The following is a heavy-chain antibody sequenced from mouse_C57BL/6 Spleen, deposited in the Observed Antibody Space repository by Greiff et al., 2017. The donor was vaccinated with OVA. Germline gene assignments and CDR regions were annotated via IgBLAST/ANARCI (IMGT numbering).Heavy chain of an antibody. CDR2: IYPGDGDT. D-gene: IGHD2-4*01. CDR3: AEREFYYDYAQGDY. CDR1: GYAFSSSW. Sequence: QVQLKQSGPELVKPGASVKISCKASGYAFSSSWMNWVKQRPGKGLEWIGRIYPGDGDTNYNGKFKGKATLTADKSSSTAYMQLSSLTSEDSAVFFCAEREFYYDYAQGDYWGQGTTLTDSS. V-gene: IGHV1-82*01. J-gene: IGHJ2*01.